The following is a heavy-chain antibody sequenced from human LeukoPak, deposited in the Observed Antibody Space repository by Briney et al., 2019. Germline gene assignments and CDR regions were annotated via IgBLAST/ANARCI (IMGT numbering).Heavy chain of an antibody. CDR1: GFTFSNYA. J-gene: IGHJ4*02. V-gene: IGHV3-23*01. Sequence: GGSLRLSCAASGFTFSNYAMTWVRQAPGKGLEWISVIGRGGGDIQYADSVKGRFTISRDNSMNTLYLQMNSLRAEDTAVYYCAKYAPPTTVVTRYFDYWGQGILVTVS. CDR2: IGRGGGDI. CDR3: AKYAPPTTVVTRYFDY. D-gene: IGHD4-23*01.